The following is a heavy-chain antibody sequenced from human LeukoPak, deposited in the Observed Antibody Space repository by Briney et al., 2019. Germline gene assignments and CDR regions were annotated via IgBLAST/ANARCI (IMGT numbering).Heavy chain of an antibody. V-gene: IGHV4-34*01. J-gene: IGHJ4*02. D-gene: IGHD3-22*01. CDR3: ARASLTPYYYDSSGYYLFDY. CDR1: GGSFSGYY. CDR2: INHSGST. Sequence: SETLSLTCAVYGGSFSGYYWSWIRQPPGKGLEWIGEINHSGSTNYNPSLKSRVTISVDTSKNQFSLKLSSVTAADTAVYYCARASLTPYYYDSSGYYLFDYWGQGTLVTVSS.